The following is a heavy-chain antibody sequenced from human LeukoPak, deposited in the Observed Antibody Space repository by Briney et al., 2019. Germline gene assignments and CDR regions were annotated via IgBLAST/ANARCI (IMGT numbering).Heavy chain of an antibody. D-gene: IGHD2-2*01. Sequence: PSETLSHTCAVSGYSISSGYYWGWIRQPPGKGLEWIGSIYHSGSTYYNPSLKSRVTISVDTSKNQFSLKLSSVTAVDTAVYYCARHGIECSSTNCYWATVRYWGQGTLVTVSS. CDR3: ARHGIECSSTNCYWATVRY. CDR1: GYSISSGYY. J-gene: IGHJ4*02. CDR2: IYHSGST. V-gene: IGHV4-38-2*01.